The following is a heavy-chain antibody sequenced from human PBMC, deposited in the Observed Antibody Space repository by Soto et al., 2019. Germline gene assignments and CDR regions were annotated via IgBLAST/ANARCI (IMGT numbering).Heavy chain of an antibody. CDR3: ARDLAGPPPYYYDSSGYFDY. J-gene: IGHJ4*02. V-gene: IGHV3-11*01. CDR1: GFTFSDYY. Sequence: LRLSCAASGFTFSDYYMSWIRQAPGKGLEWVSYISSSGSTIYYADSVKGRFTISRDNAKNSLYLQMNSLRAEDTAVYYCARDLAGPPPYYYDSSGYFDYWGQGTLVTAPQ. CDR2: ISSSGSTI. D-gene: IGHD3-22*01.